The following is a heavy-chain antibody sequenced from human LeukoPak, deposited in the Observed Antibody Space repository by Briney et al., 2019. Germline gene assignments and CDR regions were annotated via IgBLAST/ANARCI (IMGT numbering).Heavy chain of an antibody. V-gene: IGHV1-69*13. J-gene: IGHJ4*02. CDR1: GGTFSSYA. D-gene: IGHD6-19*01. Sequence: GASVKVSCKAFGGTFSSYAISWVRQAPGQGLEWMGGIIPIFGTANYAQKFQGRVTITADESTSTAYMELSSLRSEDTAVYYCARDSIAVAGTLDYWGQGTLVTVSS. CDR3: ARDSIAVAGTLDY. CDR2: IIPIFGTA.